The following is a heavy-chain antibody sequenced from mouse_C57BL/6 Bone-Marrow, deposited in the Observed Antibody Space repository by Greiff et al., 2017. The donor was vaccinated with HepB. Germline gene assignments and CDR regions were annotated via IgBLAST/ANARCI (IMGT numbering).Heavy chain of an antibody. Sequence: EVMLVESGEGLVKPGGSLKLSCAASGFTFSSYAMSWVRQTPEKRLEWVAYISSGGDYIYYADTVKGRFTISRDNARNTLYLQMSSLKSEDTAMYYCTRERTTVVGGYFDYWGQGTTLTVSS. CDR3: TRERTTVVGGYFDY. D-gene: IGHD1-1*01. V-gene: IGHV5-9-1*02. CDR2: ISSGGDYI. J-gene: IGHJ2*01. CDR1: GFTFSSYA.